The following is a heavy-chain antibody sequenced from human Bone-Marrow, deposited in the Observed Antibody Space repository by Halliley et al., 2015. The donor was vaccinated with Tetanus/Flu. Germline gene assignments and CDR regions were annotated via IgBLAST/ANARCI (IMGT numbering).Heavy chain of an antibody. CDR3: AHYSSIVYGSFRYFDH. CDR2: IYWNDDK. J-gene: IGHJ4*02. V-gene: IGHV2-5*01. D-gene: IGHD3-10*01. CDR1: GFSLSTSELG. Sequence: LVKPSQTLTLTCTFSGFSLSTSELGVGWIRQPPGKALEWLAVIYWNDDKRYSPSLKSRLTITKDTSKNQVVLTVTDMDHVDTGTYYCAHYSSIVYGSFRYFDHWGQGTLVTVSS.